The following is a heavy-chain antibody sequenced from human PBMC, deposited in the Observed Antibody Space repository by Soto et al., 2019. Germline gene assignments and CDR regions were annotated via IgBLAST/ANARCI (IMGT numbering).Heavy chain of an antibody. CDR1: GFTFSAYY. CDR3: ARDSSGWYRILSY. CDR2: ISSSGSTI. V-gene: IGHV3-11*01. D-gene: IGHD6-19*01. J-gene: IGHJ4*02. Sequence: GGSLRLSCAASGFTFSAYYMSWIRQAPGKGLEWVSYISSSGSTIYYADSVKGRFTISRDNAKNSLYRQMNSLRAEDTAVYYCARDSSGWYRILSYWGQGTRVTVSS.